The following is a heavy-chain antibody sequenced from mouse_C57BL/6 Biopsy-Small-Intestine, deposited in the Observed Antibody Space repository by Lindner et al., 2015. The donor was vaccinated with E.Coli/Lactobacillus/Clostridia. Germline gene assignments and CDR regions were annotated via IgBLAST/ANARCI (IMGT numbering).Heavy chain of an antibody. J-gene: IGHJ2*01. CDR1: GYTFTTYG. CDR3: ASRNNYGSSPFDY. Sequence: VQLQESGAEMARPGTSVKLSCKASGYTFTTYGIGWVKQRTGQGLEWIGEIYPRGDNTYYNERFKGKATLTADKSSNTAFVELRSLTSEDSAVYFCASRNNYGSSPFDYWGQGTTLTVSS. D-gene: IGHD1-1*01. V-gene: IGHV1-81*01. CDR2: IYPRGDNT.